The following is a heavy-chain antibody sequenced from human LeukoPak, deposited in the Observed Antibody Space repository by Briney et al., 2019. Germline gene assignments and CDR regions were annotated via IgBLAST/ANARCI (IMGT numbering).Heavy chain of an antibody. Sequence: SETLSLTCAVYGGSFSGYYWSWIRQPPGKGLEWIGEINHSGSTNYNPSLKIRVTISVDTSKNQFSLKLTSVTAADTAVYYCARPSKGIDVFDIWGQGTMVTVSS. V-gene: IGHV4-34*01. J-gene: IGHJ3*02. CDR3: ARPSKGIDVFDI. CDR1: GGSFSGYY. CDR2: INHSGST.